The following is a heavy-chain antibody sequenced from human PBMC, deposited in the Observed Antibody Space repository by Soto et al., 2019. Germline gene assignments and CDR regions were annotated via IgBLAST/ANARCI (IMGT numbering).Heavy chain of an antibody. D-gene: IGHD2-2*01. CDR1: GGTFNSYA. CDR3: ARHVPAAGYYYGMDV. CDR2: IIPIFGTA. Sequence: SVKVSCKASGGTFNSYAISWVRQAPGQGLEWMGGIIPIFGTANYARKFQGRVTITADESTSTAYMELSSLRSEDTAVYYCARHVPAAGYYYGMDVWGQGTTVTVSS. V-gene: IGHV1-69*13. J-gene: IGHJ6*02.